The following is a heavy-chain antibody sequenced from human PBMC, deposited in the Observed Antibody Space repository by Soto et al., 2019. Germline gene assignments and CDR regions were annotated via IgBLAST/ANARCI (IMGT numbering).Heavy chain of an antibody. CDR3: AKDKDIVVVPAAIVDV. D-gene: IGHD2-2*01. Sequence: PGGSLRLSCAASGFTFSSYAMSWVRQAPGKGLEWVSAISGSGGSTYYADSVKGRFTISRDNSKNTLYLQMNSLRAEDTAVYYCAKDKDIVVVPAAIVDVWGQGTTVTVSS. CDR2: ISGSGGST. CDR1: GFTFSSYA. V-gene: IGHV3-23*01. J-gene: IGHJ6*02.